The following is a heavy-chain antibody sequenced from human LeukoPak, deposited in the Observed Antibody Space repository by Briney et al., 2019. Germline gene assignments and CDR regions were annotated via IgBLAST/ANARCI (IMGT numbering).Heavy chain of an antibody. CDR1: GYTFTSYG. Sequence: GASVKVSCKASGYTFTSYGISWVRQAPGQGLEWMGWISGYNGDTNNAQKLQGRVTMTTDTSTSTAYMELRSLRSEDTAVYYCARDAHQSGSYNFDYWGQGTLVTVSS. D-gene: IGHD1-26*01. CDR3: ARDAHQSGSYNFDY. V-gene: IGHV1-18*01. CDR2: ISGYNGDT. J-gene: IGHJ4*02.